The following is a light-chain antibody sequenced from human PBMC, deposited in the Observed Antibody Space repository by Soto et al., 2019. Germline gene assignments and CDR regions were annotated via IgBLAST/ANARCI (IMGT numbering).Light chain of an antibody. CDR1: QSVSSN. CDR2: GAS. Sequence: EIVMTQAPATLSVSPGERGTFFCRASQSVSSNLAWYQQKPGQAPRLLIYGASTRATGIPARFSGSGSGTEFTRPISSLQSEDFAVYYCQQCNNWPLTFGQGTKVEIK. V-gene: IGKV3-15*01. CDR3: QQCNNWPLT. J-gene: IGKJ1*01.